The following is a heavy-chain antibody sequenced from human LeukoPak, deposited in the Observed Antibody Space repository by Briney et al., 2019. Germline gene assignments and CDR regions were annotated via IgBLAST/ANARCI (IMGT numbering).Heavy chain of an antibody. CDR1: GFTFSNYE. CDR2: ISSSGATT. D-gene: IGHD3-22*01. V-gene: IGHV3-48*03. CDR3: ARDLDSSAYTFDY. J-gene: IGHJ4*02. Sequence: SGGSLRLSCAASGFTFSNYEMNWVRQAPGKGLECISYISSSGATTYYADSVKGRFTISRDNAKNSLYLQMNSLRDEDTAVYFCARDLDSSAYTFDYWGQGTLVTVSS.